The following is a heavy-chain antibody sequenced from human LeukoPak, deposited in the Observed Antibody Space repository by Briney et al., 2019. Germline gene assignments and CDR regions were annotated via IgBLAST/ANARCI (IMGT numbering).Heavy chain of an antibody. D-gene: IGHD3/OR15-3a*01. CDR3: ARQEIGLRSFDP. CDR2: ILHSGNT. CDR1: GGSISSTSYY. V-gene: IGHV4-39*01. Sequence: SETLSLTCTVSGGSISSTSYYWGWIRQPPGKGLEWIGSILHSGNTYYNPSLKSRVTISVDTSKNQFSLNLSSVTAADTAVYYCARQEIGLRSFDPWGQGTLVTVSS. J-gene: IGHJ5*02.